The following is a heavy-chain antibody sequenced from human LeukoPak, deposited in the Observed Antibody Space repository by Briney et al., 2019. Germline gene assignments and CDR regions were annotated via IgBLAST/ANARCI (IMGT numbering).Heavy chain of an antibody. J-gene: IGHJ6*02. D-gene: IGHD3-3*01. CDR3: AKPQYYDFWSGYSMDV. V-gene: IGHV3-23*01. CDR1: GFTFSGYA. Sequence: GGSLRLSCAASGFTFSGYAMSWVRQAPGKGLEWVSAISGSGGSTYYADSVKGRFTISRDNSKNTLYLQMNSLRAEDTAVYYCAKPQYYDFWSGYSMDVWGQGTTVTVSS. CDR2: ISGSGGST.